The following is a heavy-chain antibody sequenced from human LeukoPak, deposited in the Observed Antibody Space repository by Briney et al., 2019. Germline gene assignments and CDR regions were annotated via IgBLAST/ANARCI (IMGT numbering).Heavy chain of an antibody. CDR2: ISGDNPGT. J-gene: IGHJ4*02. V-gene: IGHV3-23*01. CDR1: GFTFSTYA. D-gene: IGHD2-15*01. CDR3: AKAPVGHCSGAFCYHFDS. Sequence: GGSLRLSCAASGFTFSTYAMSWVRQTPGKGLEWVAAISGDNPGTYHANSVKGRFTISRDNSKNTLHLQMSGLRAEDAARYYCAKAPVGHCSGAFCYHFDSWGQGTLVTVSS.